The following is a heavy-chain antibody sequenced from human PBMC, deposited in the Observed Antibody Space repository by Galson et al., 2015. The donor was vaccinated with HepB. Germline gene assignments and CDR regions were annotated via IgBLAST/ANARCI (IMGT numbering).Heavy chain of an antibody. CDR1: GHTFTSYG. Sequence: SVKVSCKASGHTFTSYGISWVRQAPGQGLEWMGWISTYNGNTNYAQKLQVRVTMTTDTSTRTAYMELRSLRSDDTAVYYCARHAYSRDYYYYYGMDVWGQGTTVTVSS. D-gene: IGHD6-13*01. CDR2: ISTYNGNT. V-gene: IGHV1-18*01. J-gene: IGHJ6*02. CDR3: ARHAYSRDYYYYYGMDV.